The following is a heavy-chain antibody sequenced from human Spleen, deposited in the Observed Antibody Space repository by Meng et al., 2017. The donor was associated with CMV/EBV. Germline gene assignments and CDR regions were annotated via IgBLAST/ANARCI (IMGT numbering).Heavy chain of an antibody. Sequence: GSLRLSCSVSGGSISSSNYYWGWIRQPPGQGLEYIGSIYYSGTTYYNPSLTSRVIMSVVTSKNLFSLKLSHVTAADTAVYYCAREGEVGGGPGTLDIWGQGAMVTVSS. D-gene: IGHD3-10*01. CDR3: AREGEVGGGPGTLDI. CDR1: GGSISSSNYY. V-gene: IGHV4-39*07. CDR2: IYYSGTT. J-gene: IGHJ3*02.